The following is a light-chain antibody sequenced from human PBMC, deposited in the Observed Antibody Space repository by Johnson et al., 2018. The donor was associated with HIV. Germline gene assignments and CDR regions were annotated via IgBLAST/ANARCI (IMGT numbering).Light chain of an antibody. V-gene: IGLV1-51*02. Sequence: QSVLTQPPSVSAAPGQKVTISCSGSSSTIGNNYVSWYQVLPGTAPKLLIYKNNERPSGIPDRFSSSKSGTSATLGIPGLQPGDESDYYCGTGKISLSAVGVFGTGTKVTVL. CDR1: SSTIGNNY. J-gene: IGLJ1*01. CDR2: KNN. CDR3: GTGKISLSAVGV.